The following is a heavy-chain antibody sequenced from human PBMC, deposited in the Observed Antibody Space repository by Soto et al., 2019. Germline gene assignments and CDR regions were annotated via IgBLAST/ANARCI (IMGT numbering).Heavy chain of an antibody. Sequence: GASVKVSCKASGYNFTNYAMNWVRQAPGERLEWMGWINVGNDNTKYSQKFQGRVTITRDTSASTAYMELSSLTSEDTAVYYCAREDPRGSGWYHWFEPWGQGTLVTVSS. V-gene: IGHV1-3*01. CDR3: AREDPRGSGWYHWFEP. CDR1: GYNFTNYA. CDR2: INVGNDNT. D-gene: IGHD6-19*01. J-gene: IGHJ5*02.